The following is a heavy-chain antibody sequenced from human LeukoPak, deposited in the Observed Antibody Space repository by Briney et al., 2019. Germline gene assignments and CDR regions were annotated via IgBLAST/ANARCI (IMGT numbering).Heavy chain of an antibody. D-gene: IGHD2-21*01. CDR1: GFTFSDYW. CDR2: IKQDGSEK. Sequence: PGGSLRLSCAASGFTFSDYWMSWVREAPGKGLEWVANIKQDGSEKYYVDSVKGRFTISRDNAKNSLYLQMNSLRAEDTAVYYCAKYRADCFDIWRQGTMVTVSS. V-gene: IGHV3-7*05. J-gene: IGHJ3*02. CDR3: AKYRADCFDI.